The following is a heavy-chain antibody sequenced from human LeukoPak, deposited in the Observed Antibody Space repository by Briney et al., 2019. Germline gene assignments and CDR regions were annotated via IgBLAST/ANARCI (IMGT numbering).Heavy chain of an antibody. CDR1: GGSLSGHY. D-gene: IGHD3-16*01. Sequence: SETLSLTCTVSGGSLSGHYWTWVRQPPGEGLEWIGQIHYSGKADYNRSLRSRITISVDTSKNQMSLKVTSVTAADTAVYYCARFGVDYDMDVWGQGTTVTVS. J-gene: IGHJ6*02. CDR2: IHYSGKA. CDR3: ARFGVDYDMDV. V-gene: IGHV4-59*11.